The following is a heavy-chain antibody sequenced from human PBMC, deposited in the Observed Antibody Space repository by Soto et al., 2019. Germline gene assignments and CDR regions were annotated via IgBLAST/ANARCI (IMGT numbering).Heavy chain of an antibody. J-gene: IGHJ4*02. Sequence: PGGSLRLSCAASGFTFSSYAMSWVRQAPGKGLEWVSDISGSGDSTYYADSVKGRFTISRDNSKNTLYLQMNSLRAEETAVYYCAKDRGLYYHDSSGWFDYWGQGTLVTVSS. V-gene: IGHV3-23*01. CDR2: ISGSGDST. CDR3: AKDRGLYYHDSSGWFDY. CDR1: GFTFSSYA. D-gene: IGHD3-22*01.